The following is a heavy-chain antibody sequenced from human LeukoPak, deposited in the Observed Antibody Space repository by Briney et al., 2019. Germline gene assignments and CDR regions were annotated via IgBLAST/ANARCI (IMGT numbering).Heavy chain of an antibody. V-gene: IGHV4-4*09. J-gene: IGHJ6*03. CDR3: ARHRTGYYYMVV. CDR2: IYTSGST. Sequence: SETLSLTCTVSDASISGHYLTWIRQPPGKGLEWIGYIYTSGSTNYNPSLKSRVTISVDTSKNQFSLKLSSVTAADTAVYYCARHRTGYYYMVVWGKGTTVTVSS. D-gene: IGHD1-14*01. CDR1: DASISGHY.